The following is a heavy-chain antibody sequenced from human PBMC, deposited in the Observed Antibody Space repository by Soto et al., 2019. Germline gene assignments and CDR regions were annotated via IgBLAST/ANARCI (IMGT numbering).Heavy chain of an antibody. CDR1: GFTFSSYW. Sequence: PGGSLRLSCAASGFTFSSYWMSWVRQAPGKGQEWVANIKQDGSEKYYVDSVKGRFTISRDNAKNSLYLQMNSLRAEDTAVYYCARFYYDSSGYLPSPYYYYYGMDVWGQGT. J-gene: IGHJ6*02. D-gene: IGHD3-22*01. V-gene: IGHV3-7*04. CDR3: ARFYYDSSGYLPSPYYYYYGMDV. CDR2: IKQDGSEK.